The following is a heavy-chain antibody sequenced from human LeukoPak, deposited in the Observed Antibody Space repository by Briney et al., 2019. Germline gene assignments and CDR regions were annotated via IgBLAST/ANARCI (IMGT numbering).Heavy chain of an antibody. V-gene: IGHV3-23*01. Sequence: GGSLRLSCAGSGFTFSSNSMAWVRQAPGKGLEWDSIISSNGGDTYYTDSVKGRFTISRDNSKNTLHLQMNSLRAEDTAVYYCTKGKPSIMRERDTLYIWGQGTMVTVSS. CDR3: TKGKPSIMRERDTLYI. CDR1: GFTFSSNS. D-gene: IGHD6-6*01. J-gene: IGHJ3*02. CDR2: ISSNGGDT.